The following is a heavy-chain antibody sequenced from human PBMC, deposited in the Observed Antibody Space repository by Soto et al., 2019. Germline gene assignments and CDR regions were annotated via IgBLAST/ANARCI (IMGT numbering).Heavy chain of an antibody. D-gene: IGHD3-10*01. J-gene: IGHJ4*02. Sequence: QVQLVQSGAEVKKPGASVKDSCKASGYTFSTYLLHWVRQAPGQRLEWMGWINAGNGNTKYSQKFQGRVTLTRDTSGSTAYMELSSLRSEDTAVYYCAAPSYGSGSYYWGQGTLVTVSS. CDR2: INAGNGNT. CDR3: AAPSYGSGSYY. CDR1: GYTFSTYL. V-gene: IGHV1-3*01.